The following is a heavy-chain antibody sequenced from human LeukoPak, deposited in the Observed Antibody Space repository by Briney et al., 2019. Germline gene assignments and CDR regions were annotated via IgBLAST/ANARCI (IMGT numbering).Heavy chain of an antibody. CDR2: IYYSGST. CDR1: AGSISSSSYY. Sequence: SEALSLTCTVSAGSISSSSYYWGWIRQPPGKGLEWIGTIYYSGSTYYNPSLKSRVTISVDTSKNQFSPKLSSVTAADTAVYYCARHSRFSGYYYFDYWGQGTLVTVSS. CDR3: ARHSRFSGYYYFDY. D-gene: IGHD5-12*01. V-gene: IGHV4-39*01. J-gene: IGHJ4*02.